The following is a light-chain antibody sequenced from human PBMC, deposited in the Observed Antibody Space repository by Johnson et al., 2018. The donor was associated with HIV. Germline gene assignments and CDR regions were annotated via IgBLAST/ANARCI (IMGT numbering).Light chain of an antibody. Sequence: QAVLTQPPSVSAAPGQKVTISCSGSSSNIGNNYVSWYQQLPGTAPKLLIYENNKRPSGIPDRFSGSKSGTSATLGITRLQTGDEADYYCGTWDSSLSALYVFGTGTKVTVL. CDR2: ENN. J-gene: IGLJ1*01. CDR3: GTWDSSLSALYV. CDR1: SSNIGNNY. V-gene: IGLV1-51*02.